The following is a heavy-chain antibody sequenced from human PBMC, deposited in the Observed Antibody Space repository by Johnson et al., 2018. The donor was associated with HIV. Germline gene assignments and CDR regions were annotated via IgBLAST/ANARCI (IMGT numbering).Heavy chain of an antibody. CDR3: ARASNSGYDQAFDI. CDR1: GFTVSSNY. D-gene: IGHD5-12*01. CDR2: IYSGGST. Sequence: VQLVESGGGLIQPGGSLRLSCAASGFTVSSNYMSWVRQAPGKGLEWVSVIYSGGSTYYADYVKGRFTISRDNSKNTLYLQMNSLRAEDTAVYYCARASNSGYDQAFDIWGQGTMVTVSS. J-gene: IGHJ3*02. V-gene: IGHV3-53*01.